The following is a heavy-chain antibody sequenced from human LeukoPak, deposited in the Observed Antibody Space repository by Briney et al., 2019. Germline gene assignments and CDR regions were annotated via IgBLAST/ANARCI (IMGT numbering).Heavy chain of an antibody. CDR1: GNRFTSYW. V-gene: IGHV5-51*01. D-gene: IGHD4-17*01. J-gene: IGHJ4*02. CDR2: IYPGESET. CDR3: ARLTDYGTEYYFDY. Sequence: GESLKISCKASGNRFTSYWIAWVRQMPGKGLEWMGIIYPGESETRYSPSFQGHITISADKSISTAYLQWSSLQASDTAIYYCARLTDYGTEYYFDYWGQGTLVTVSS.